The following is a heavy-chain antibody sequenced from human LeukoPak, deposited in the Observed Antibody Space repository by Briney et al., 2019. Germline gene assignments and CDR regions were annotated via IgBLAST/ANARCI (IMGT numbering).Heavy chain of an antibody. CDR3: ATSGLSRFGF. Sequence: PGGSLRLSCAASGFTFSNYAMSWVRQAPGKGLEWVSAFSGSGGSTYYADSVKGRFTISRDNSKNTLYLQMNSLRAGDTAVYYCATSGLSRFGFWGHGTLVTVSS. CDR1: GFTFSNYA. V-gene: IGHV3-23*01. CDR2: FSGSGGST. J-gene: IGHJ4*01. D-gene: IGHD2/OR15-2a*01.